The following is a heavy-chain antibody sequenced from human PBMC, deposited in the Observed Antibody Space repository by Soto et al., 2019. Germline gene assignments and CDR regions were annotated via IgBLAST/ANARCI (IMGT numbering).Heavy chain of an antibody. CDR1: GYTFTSYY. D-gene: IGHD3-22*01. J-gene: IGHJ4*01. CDR2: INPSGGST. Sequence: ASVKVSCKASGYTFTSYYMHWVRQAPGQGLEWMGIINPSGGSTSYAQKFQGRVTMTRDTSTSTVYMELSSLRSEDTAVYYCARPKIQNDSSGYYFYYWGQGTLVTVSS. CDR3: ARPKIQNDSSGYYFYY. V-gene: IGHV1-46*01.